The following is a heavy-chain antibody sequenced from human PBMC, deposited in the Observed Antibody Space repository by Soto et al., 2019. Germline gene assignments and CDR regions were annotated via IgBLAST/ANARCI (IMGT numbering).Heavy chain of an antibody. Sequence: SETLSLTCTVSGGSISSSSYYWGRIRQPPGKGLEWIGSIYYSGSTYYNPSLKSRVTISVDTSKNQFSLKLSSVTAADTAVYYCARRIVVVPAAIYYYYGMDVWGQGTTVTVSS. J-gene: IGHJ6*02. CDR3: ARRIVVVPAAIYYYYGMDV. CDR2: IYYSGST. D-gene: IGHD2-2*01. CDR1: GGSISSSSYY. V-gene: IGHV4-39*01.